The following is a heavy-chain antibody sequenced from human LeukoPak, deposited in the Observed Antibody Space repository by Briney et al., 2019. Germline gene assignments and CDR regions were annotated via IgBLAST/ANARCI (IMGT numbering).Heavy chain of an antibody. CDR2: ISFDGSNK. CDR3: ASLTPYKRNDWGSNI. D-gene: IGHD1-1*01. V-gene: IGHV3-30*03. CDR1: GFFFSSYG. J-gene: IGHJ3*02. Sequence: QTGGSLRLSCAVSGFFFSSYGMHWVRRAPGKGLEWVAVISFDGSNKKHADSVKGRFTISRDNSKNMVYLQMNSLRVEDTAVYYCASLTPYKRNDWGSNIWGQGTVVTVSS.